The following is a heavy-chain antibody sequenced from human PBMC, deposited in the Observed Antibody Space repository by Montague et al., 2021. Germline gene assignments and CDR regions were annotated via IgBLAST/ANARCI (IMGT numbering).Heavy chain of an antibody. J-gene: IGHJ6*02. D-gene: IGHD3-9*01. CDR3: ARENKAYCDILTGYSNYYYYYGMDV. CDR2: ISYDGSNK. V-gene: IGHV3-30*04. Sequence: SLRLSCAASGFTFSSYAMHWVRQAPGKGLEWVAVISYDGSNKNHADSVKGRFTISRDNSKNTLYLQMNSLRAEDTAVYYCARENKAYCDILTGYSNYYYYYGMDVWGQGTTVTVSS. CDR1: GFTFSSYA.